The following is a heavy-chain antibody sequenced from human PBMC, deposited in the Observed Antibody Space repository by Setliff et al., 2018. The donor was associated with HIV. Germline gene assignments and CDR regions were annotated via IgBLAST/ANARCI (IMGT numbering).Heavy chain of an antibody. D-gene: IGHD3-22*01. V-gene: IGHV4-39*01. CDR2: IYYSGST. Sequence: SETLSLTCTVSGGSISNSRCYWSWIRQPPGKGLEWIGSIYYSGSTYYNPSLKSRVTISVDTSKNQFSLKLSSVTAADAAVYYCASRVYYYDSSGYLREEGFDPWGQGTLVTVS. J-gene: IGHJ5*02. CDR1: GGSISNSRCY. CDR3: ASRVYYYDSSGYLREEGFDP.